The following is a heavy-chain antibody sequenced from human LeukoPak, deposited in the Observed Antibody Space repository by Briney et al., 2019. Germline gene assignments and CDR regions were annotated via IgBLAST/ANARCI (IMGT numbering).Heavy chain of an antibody. CDR1: GFTFSSYA. J-gene: IGHJ4*02. Sequence: GGSLRLSCAASGFTFSSYAMSWVRQAPGKGLEWVSAISGSGGSTYYADSVKGRFTISRDNPKNTLYLQMNSLRAEDTAVYYCAKETPYYYDSSGYYFDYWGQGTLVTVSS. D-gene: IGHD3-22*01. CDR3: AKETPYYYDSSGYYFDY. V-gene: IGHV3-23*01. CDR2: ISGSGGST.